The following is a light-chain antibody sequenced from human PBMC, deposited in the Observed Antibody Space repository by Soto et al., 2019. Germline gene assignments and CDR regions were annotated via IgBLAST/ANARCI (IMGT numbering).Light chain of an antibody. Sequence: VLTQSPGTLSLFPGERATLSCRASQSISASYLAWYQHKPGQAPRLLIYGAFNRATGIPDRFSGRASGPDYTLTISGLEAEDFAVYYCQQYGSTPPTFGQGTKVDIK. CDR3: QQYGSTPPT. CDR2: GAF. J-gene: IGKJ1*01. CDR1: QSISASY. V-gene: IGKV3-20*01.